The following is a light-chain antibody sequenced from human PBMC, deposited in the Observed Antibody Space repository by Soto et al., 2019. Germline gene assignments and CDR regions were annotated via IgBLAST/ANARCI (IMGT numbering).Light chain of an antibody. CDR1: SSDVGGYNY. J-gene: IGLJ1*01. CDR2: DVT. Sequence: QSALTQPPSASGSPGQSVTISCTGTSSDVGGYNYVSWYQQHPGKAPKLMIYDVTKRPSGVPDRFSGSKSGNTASLAITGLQAEDEADYYCQSYDNSLSGRYVFGTGTKLTVL. V-gene: IGLV2-8*01. CDR3: QSYDNSLSGRYV.